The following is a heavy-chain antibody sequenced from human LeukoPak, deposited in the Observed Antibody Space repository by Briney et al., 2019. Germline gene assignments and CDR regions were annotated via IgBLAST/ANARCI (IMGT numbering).Heavy chain of an antibody. CDR3: ARDGVVALDSFDI. V-gene: IGHV4-39*07. CDR2: IYYTGST. CDR1: GGSISSSSFY. J-gene: IGHJ3*02. Sequence: SETLSLTCTVSGGSISSSSFYWGWIRQPPGEGLEWIGSIYYTGSTYYNPSLKSRVTMSVDTSTNQFSLKLTSVTAADTAVYYCARDGVVALDSFDIWGQGTMVTVSS. D-gene: IGHD2-15*01.